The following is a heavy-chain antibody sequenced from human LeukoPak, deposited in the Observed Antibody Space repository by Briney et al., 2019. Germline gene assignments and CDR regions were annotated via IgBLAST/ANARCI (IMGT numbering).Heavy chain of an antibody. D-gene: IGHD1-26*01. CDR2: FYTGGTT. Sequence: PSETLSLTCNVSGVSITTDYWNWIRQPAGQGVEWIGRFYTGGTTNYNPSLKSRITMSADTSRNQFSLNLRSMTAADTAVYFCAGSRTGSRADYWGQGILVTVSS. V-gene: IGHV4-4*07. CDR3: AGSRTGSRADY. CDR1: GVSITTDY. J-gene: IGHJ4*02.